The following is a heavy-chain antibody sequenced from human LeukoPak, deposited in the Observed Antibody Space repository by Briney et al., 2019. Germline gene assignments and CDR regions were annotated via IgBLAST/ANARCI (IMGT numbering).Heavy chain of an antibody. D-gene: IGHD6-13*01. V-gene: IGHV1-69*13. J-gene: IGHJ5*02. CDR3: ERDHRLQLENWFDP. CDR2: IVPIFGTA. CDR1: GGAFNNYG. Sequence: SVKVSCKASGGAFNNYGINWVRQAPGQGLEWMGGIVPIFGTANYAQKFQGRVRITADGATSTAYMELRRLRLNDTDIYECERDHRLQLENWFDPLGQRTLLTVSS.